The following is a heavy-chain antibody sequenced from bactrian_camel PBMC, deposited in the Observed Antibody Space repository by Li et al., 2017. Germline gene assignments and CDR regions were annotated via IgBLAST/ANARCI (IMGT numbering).Heavy chain of an antibody. D-gene: IGHD3*01. J-gene: IGHJ6*01. CDR2: VGSDGTT. V-gene: IGHV3S53*01. Sequence: HVQLVESGGGSVQAGGSLKLSCAASLNPTSDYCLGWFRQAPGKEREGVAAVGSDGTTTYGDSVTGRFTISIDNAKNMLYLQLNSLKTEDTGVYFCVRDYDPRDGVVDFGYWGQGTQVTVS. CDR3: VRDYDPRDGVVDFGY. CDR1: LNPTSDYC.